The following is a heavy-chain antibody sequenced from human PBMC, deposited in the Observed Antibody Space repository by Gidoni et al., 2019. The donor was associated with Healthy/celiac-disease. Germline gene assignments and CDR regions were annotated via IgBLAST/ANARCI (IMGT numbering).Heavy chain of an antibody. CDR2: IYYSGST. CDR1: GGSISSGGYY. J-gene: IGHJ6*03. Sequence: QVQLQESGPGLVKPSPTLSLTCPVSGGSISSGGYYWSWIRQHPGKGLEWIGYIYYSGSTYYNPSLKSRVTISVDTSKNQFSLKLSSVTAADTAVYYCARESTGDDYYYYMDVWGKGTTVTVSS. CDR3: ARESTGDDYYYYMDV. V-gene: IGHV4-31*03. D-gene: IGHD7-27*01.